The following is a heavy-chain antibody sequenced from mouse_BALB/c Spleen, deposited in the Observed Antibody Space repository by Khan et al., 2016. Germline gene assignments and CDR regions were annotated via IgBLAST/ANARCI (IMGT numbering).Heavy chain of an antibody. CDR3: ARKGYAMDY. V-gene: IGHV9-2-1*01. Sequence: QIQLVQSGPELKKPGETVKISCKASGYTFTDYSMPWVKQAPGKGLKWMGWLNTATGEPTYADDFKGRFAFSLEISAGTAYLQINNLKNEDTATYFCARKGYAMDYWGQGTSVTVSS. J-gene: IGHJ4*01. CDR1: GYTFTDYS. CDR2: LNTATGEP.